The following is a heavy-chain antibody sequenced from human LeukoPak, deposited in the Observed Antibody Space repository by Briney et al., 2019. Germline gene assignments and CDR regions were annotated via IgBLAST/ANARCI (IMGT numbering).Heavy chain of an antibody. CDR3: ARGRLYYYDSSGYPDY. J-gene: IGHJ4*02. Sequence: PSETLSLICAVYGGSFSGYYWSWIRQPPGKGLEWIGEINHSGSTNYNPSLKSRVTISVDTSKNQFSLKLSSVTAADTAVYYCARGRLYYYDSSGYPDYWGQGTLVTVSS. CDR2: INHSGST. V-gene: IGHV4-34*01. CDR1: GGSFSGYY. D-gene: IGHD3-22*01.